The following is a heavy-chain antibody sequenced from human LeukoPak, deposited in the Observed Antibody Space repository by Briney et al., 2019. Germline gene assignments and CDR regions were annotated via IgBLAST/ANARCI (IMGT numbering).Heavy chain of an antibody. Sequence: SETLSLTCTVSGGSISSYYWNWIRQPAGKGLEWVGRIYTSGSTNYNPSLKSRVSISVDTSKNQFSLKLSSVTAADTAVYYCARAGEADYDYVWGSYRYTPYFDYWGQGTLVTVSS. CDR1: GGSISSYY. J-gene: IGHJ4*02. CDR2: IYTSGST. D-gene: IGHD3-16*02. CDR3: ARAGEADYDYVWGSYRYTPYFDY. V-gene: IGHV4-4*07.